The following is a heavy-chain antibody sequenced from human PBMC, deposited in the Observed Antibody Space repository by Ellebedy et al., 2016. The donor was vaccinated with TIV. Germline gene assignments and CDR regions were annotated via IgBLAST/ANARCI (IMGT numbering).Heavy chain of an antibody. J-gene: IGHJ4*02. CDR3: ARVPPYSSGWFDY. Sequence: SETLSLTXTVSGGSISSGGYYWSWIRQHPGKGLEWIGYIYYSGSTYYNPSLKSRVTISVDTSKNQFSLKLSSVTAADTAVYYCARVPPYSSGWFDYWGQGTLVTVSS. D-gene: IGHD6-19*01. V-gene: IGHV4-31*03. CDR2: IYYSGST. CDR1: GGSISSGGYY.